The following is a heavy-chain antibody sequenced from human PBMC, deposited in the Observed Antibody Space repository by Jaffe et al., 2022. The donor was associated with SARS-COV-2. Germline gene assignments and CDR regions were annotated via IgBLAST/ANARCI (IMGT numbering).Heavy chain of an antibody. J-gene: IGHJ4*02. CDR3: AKVAALPPKIAAAGLFDY. V-gene: IGHV3-23*01. CDR1: GFTFSSYA. D-gene: IGHD6-13*01. CDR2: ISGSGGST. Sequence: EVQLLESGGGLVQPGGSLRLSCAASGFTFSSYAMSWVRQAPGKGLEWVSAISGSGGSTYYADSVKGRFTISRDNSKNTLYLQMNSLRAEDTAVYYCAKVAALPPKIAAAGLFDYWGQGTLVTVSS.